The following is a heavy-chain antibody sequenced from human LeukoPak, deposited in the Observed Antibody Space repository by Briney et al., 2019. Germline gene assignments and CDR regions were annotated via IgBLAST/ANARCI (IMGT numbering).Heavy chain of an antibody. CDR3: ARIGYSSSCTDY. Sequence: GGFLRLYCAASGFTFSNYWMIWVRQGSGKGLDLVANIKQGGSQKYYVDSVKGRFTISRDNAKNSVYLQMNSLRAGDTAVYYCARIGYSSSCTDYWGQGTLVTVSS. V-gene: IGHV3-7*01. J-gene: IGHJ4*02. D-gene: IGHD2-2*01. CDR2: IKQGGSQK. CDR1: GFTFSNYW.